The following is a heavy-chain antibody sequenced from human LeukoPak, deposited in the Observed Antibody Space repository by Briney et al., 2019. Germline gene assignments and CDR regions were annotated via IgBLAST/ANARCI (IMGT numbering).Heavy chain of an antibody. Sequence: SEALSLTCNVSGGSLTSRNSYWTWIRQPAGKGLEWIGRVYTSGSTNYNPSLQSRVTISIDTSKNQFSLKLASLTAADTAVYFCARLRPAGQLGYFDHWGPGIVVTVSS. V-gene: IGHV4-61*02. CDR1: GGSLTSRNSY. CDR2: VYTSGST. J-gene: IGHJ4*02. D-gene: IGHD1-1*01. CDR3: ARLRPAGQLGYFDH.